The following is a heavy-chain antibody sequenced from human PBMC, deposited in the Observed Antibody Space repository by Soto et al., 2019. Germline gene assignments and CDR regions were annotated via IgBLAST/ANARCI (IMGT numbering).Heavy chain of an antibody. CDR2: ISSSSSYI. V-gene: IGHV3-21*01. CDR3: ARVEENYYDSSESYYYYYGMDV. D-gene: IGHD3-22*01. J-gene: IGHJ6*02. CDR1: GFTFSSYS. Sequence: EVQLVESGGGLVKPGGSLRLSCGASGFTFSSYSMNWVRQAPGKGLEWVSSISSSSSYIYYADSVKGRFTISRDNAKNSLYLQMNSLRAEDTAVYYCARVEENYYDSSESYYYYYGMDVWGQGTTVTVSS.